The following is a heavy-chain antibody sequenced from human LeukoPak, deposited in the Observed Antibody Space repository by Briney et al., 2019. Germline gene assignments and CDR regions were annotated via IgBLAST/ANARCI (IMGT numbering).Heavy chain of an antibody. CDR2: INKDGSET. CDR3: ARGARYCTSTSCQVRYYMDV. D-gene: IGHD2-2*01. Sequence: GGSLRLSCAASAFTFSDYWMTWVRQAPGTGLERVANINKDGSETYYVDSVKGRFTISRDNAKNTLYLQMNSRRAEDTAVYYCARGARYCTSTSCQVRYYMDVWGKGTTVTISS. CDR1: AFTFSDYW. J-gene: IGHJ6*03. V-gene: IGHV3-7*01.